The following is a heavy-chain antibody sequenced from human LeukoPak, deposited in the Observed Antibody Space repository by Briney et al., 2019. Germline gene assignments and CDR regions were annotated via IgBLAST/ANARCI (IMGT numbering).Heavy chain of an antibody. D-gene: IGHD3-22*01. CDR2: IYYSGST. CDR3: ARLLYYYDSSGYYYDYYGMDV. Sequence: SETLSLTCTVSDGSISSSSYYWGWIRQPPGKGLEWIGSIYYSGSTYYNPSLKSRVTISVDTSKNQFSLKLSSVTAADTAVYYCARLLYYYDSSGYYYDYYGMDVWGQGTTVTVSS. J-gene: IGHJ6*02. CDR1: DGSISSSSYY. V-gene: IGHV4-39*01.